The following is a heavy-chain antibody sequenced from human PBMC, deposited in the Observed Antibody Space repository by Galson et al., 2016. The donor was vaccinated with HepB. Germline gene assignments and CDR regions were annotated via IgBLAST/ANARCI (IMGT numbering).Heavy chain of an antibody. CDR2: ISSSSTYI. V-gene: IGHV3-21*06. J-gene: IGHJ4*02. CDR1: GFTFSSFH. CDR3: ARDMAGYSYGFGFDY. Sequence: SLRLSCAASGFTFSSFHMNWVRQAPGRGLEWVSSISSSSTYIEYADSVKGRFTISSDNAKNSLYLQMNRLRAEDTAVYFCARDMAGYSYGFGFDYWGQGTLVTVSS. D-gene: IGHD5-18*01.